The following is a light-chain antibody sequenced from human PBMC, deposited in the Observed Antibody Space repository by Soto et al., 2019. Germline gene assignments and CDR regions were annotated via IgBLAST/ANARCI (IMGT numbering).Light chain of an antibody. CDR1: QSMGSW. CDR2: DAS. J-gene: IGKJ4*02. Sequence: DIQMTQSPSTLSASVGDRVTITCRASQSMGSWLAWYQQKPGKAPMLLIYDASGLERGVPSRFSGSGSGTECTLTISRLQQDDVATYYCQQYKKYSTFGGGTKVEIK. CDR3: QQYKKYST. V-gene: IGKV1-5*01.